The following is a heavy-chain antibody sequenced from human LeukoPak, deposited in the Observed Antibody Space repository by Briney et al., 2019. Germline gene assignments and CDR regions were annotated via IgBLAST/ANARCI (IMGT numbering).Heavy chain of an antibody. J-gene: IGHJ6*03. CDR2: ISGSSSYI. CDR1: GFTFSSYS. CDR3: ARGREGYSKQAIYYYYYMDV. Sequence: PGGSLRLSCAASGFTFSSYSMNWVRQAPGKGLEWVSSISGSSSYIYYADSVKGRFTISRDNAKNSLYLQMNSLRAEDTAVYYCARGREGYSKQAIYYYYYMDVWGKGTTVTVSS. V-gene: IGHV3-21*01. D-gene: IGHD4-11*01.